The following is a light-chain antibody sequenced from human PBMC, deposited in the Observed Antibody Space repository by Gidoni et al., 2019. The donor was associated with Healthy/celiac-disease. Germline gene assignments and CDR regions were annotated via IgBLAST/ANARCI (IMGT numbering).Light chain of an antibody. CDR3: QQSYRTPLT. V-gene: IGKV1-39*01. CDR1: QSISIY. CDR2: VAS. Sequence: DNQMTHSPSSLSASVGDRVTIPCRASQSISIYLNWYQQKPGKAPKLRIYVASSLQSGVPSRFSGSGSGTDFTLTISSLQPEDFATYYCQQSYRTPLTFGGXTKVEIK. J-gene: IGKJ4*02.